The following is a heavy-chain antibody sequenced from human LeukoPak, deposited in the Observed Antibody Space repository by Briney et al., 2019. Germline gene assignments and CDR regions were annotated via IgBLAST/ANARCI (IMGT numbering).Heavy chain of an antibody. V-gene: IGHV1-24*01. CDR3: ATPLSTGEFVDY. D-gene: IGHD3-10*01. J-gene: IGHJ4*02. Sequence: ASVKVSCKVSGYTLTELSMHWVRQAPGKGLEWMGGFDPEDGEPIYAQKFQGRVTMTEDTSTDTAYMELSSLRSEDTAVYYCATPLSTGEFVDYWGQGTLVTVSS. CDR2: FDPEDGEP. CDR1: GYTLTELS.